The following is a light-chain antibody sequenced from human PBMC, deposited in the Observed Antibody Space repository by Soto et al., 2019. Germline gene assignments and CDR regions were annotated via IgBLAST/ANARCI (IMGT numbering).Light chain of an antibody. Sequence: EIVLTQSPATLSLSPGERATLSCRASQSVSSYLAWYQQQPGQAPRLLIHDASNRATGIPARFSGSGFGTDFPLTISSLEAEDFAVYYCQQRSSWPRTFGQGTRLEIK. CDR2: DAS. CDR3: QQRSSWPRT. J-gene: IGKJ5*01. CDR1: QSVSSY. V-gene: IGKV3-11*01.